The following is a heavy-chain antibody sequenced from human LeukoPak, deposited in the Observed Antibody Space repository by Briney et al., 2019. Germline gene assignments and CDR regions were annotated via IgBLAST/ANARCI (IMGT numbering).Heavy chain of an antibody. CDR1: GFTFSSYS. CDR3: AREGHAAGWPPFDF. D-gene: IGHD6-19*01. Sequence: GGSLRLSCAASGFTFSSYSMNWVRQAPGKGLEWVSSISSSSSYIYYADSVKGRFTISRDNAKNSLYLQMNSLRAEGTAVYYFAREGHAAGWPPFDFWGQGTLVTVSS. V-gene: IGHV3-21*01. CDR2: ISSSSSYI. J-gene: IGHJ4*02.